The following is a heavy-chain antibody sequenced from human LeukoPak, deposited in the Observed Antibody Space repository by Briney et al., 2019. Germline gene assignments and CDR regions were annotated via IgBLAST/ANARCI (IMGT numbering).Heavy chain of an antibody. Sequence: KSSETLSLTCAVYGGSFSGYYWSWIRQPPGKGLEWIGEINHSGSTNYNPSLKGRVTISVDTSKNQFSLKLSSVTAADTAVYYCAIKRIAALGAWGQGTLVTVSS. D-gene: IGHD6-13*01. CDR2: INHSGST. V-gene: IGHV4-34*01. CDR3: AIKRIAALGA. CDR1: GGSFSGYY. J-gene: IGHJ5*02.